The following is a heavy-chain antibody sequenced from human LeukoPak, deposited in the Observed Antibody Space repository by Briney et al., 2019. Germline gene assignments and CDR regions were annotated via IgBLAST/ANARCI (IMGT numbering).Heavy chain of an antibody. CDR2: IWYDGSNK. CDR3: ARGDSSTWQRHFDS. CDR1: GFTFSSYG. J-gene: IGHJ4*02. D-gene: IGHD6-13*01. V-gene: IGHV3-33*01. Sequence: GGSLRLSCAASGFTFSSYGMHWVRQAPGKGLEWVAVIWYDGSNKYYADSVKGRFTISRDNSKNTLYLQMNSLRAEDTAVYYCARGDSSTWQRHFDSWGRGTLVTVSS.